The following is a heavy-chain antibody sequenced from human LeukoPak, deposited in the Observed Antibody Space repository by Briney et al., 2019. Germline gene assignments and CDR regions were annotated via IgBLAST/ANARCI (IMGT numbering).Heavy chain of an antibody. CDR1: GGSISSYY. V-gene: IGHV4-59*01. J-gene: IGHJ4*02. D-gene: IGHD3-10*01. CDR2: IYYSGST. Sequence: PSETLSLTCTVSGGSISSYYWSWIRQPPGKGLEWIGYIYYSGSTNYNPSLKSRVTISVDTSKNQFSLKLSSVTAADTAAYYCARGPMVRGVIITGDFDYWGQGTLVTVSS. CDR3: ARGPMVRGVIITGDFDY.